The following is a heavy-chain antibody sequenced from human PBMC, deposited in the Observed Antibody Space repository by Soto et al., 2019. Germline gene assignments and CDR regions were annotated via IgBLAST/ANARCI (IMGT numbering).Heavy chain of an antibody. D-gene: IGHD2-15*01. CDR1: GFIFSDFY. CDR3: ARSVDLDH. CDR2: ISLSRDYT. Sequence: QVQLVESGGGLVQPGGSLRLSCAASGFIFSDFYMSWIRQAPGKGLEWVSYISLSRDYTKYADSVKGRFTISRDNTKNLLYLQMNSLRAEDTAVYYCARSVDLDHWGQGTLVTVSS. V-gene: IGHV3-11*06. J-gene: IGHJ4*02.